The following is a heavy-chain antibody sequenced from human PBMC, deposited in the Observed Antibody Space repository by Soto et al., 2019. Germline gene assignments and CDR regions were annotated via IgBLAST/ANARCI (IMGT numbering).Heavy chain of an antibody. CDR3: APHLFDGRGYQ. CDR1: GFTFSSFG. D-gene: IGHD3-22*01. CDR2: ISSSSSYI. Sequence: GSLRLSCAASGFTFSSFGMNWVRQAPGKGLEWVSSISSSSSYIDYVDSVKGRFTISRDNTANSLYLQMNSLRAEDTAVYYCAPHLFDGRGYQWGQGTLVTVSS. V-gene: IGHV3-21*01. J-gene: IGHJ4*02.